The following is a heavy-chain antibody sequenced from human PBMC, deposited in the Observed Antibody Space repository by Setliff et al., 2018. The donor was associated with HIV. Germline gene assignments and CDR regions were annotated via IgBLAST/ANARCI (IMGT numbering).Heavy chain of an antibody. V-gene: IGHV1-2*06. J-gene: IGHJ6*03. D-gene: IGHD1-1*01. CDR2: ISPNSGRT. Sequence: ASVKVSCKASGYTFTDYYIHWVRRAPGQGLEWMGRISPNSGRTNYAQKFQGRVTMTRDASISTAYMELSGLRSDDTAVYYCAAGSRYYYYYYYMDVWGKGATVTVSS. CDR3: AAGSRYYYYYYYMDV. CDR1: GYTFTDYY.